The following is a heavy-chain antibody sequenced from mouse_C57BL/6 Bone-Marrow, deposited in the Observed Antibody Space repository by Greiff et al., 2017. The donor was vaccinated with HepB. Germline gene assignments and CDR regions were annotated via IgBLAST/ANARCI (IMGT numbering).Heavy chain of an antibody. V-gene: IGHV5-15*01. D-gene: IGHD1-1*01. CDR3: ARIYTETTVVARAMDY. J-gene: IGHJ4*01. CDR1: GFTFSDYG. CDR2: ISNLAYSI. Sequence: EVQLVESGGGLVQPGGSLKLSCAASGFTFSDYGMAWVRQAPRKGPEWVAFISNLAYSIYYADTVTGRFTISRENAKNTLYLEMSSLRSEDTAMYYCARIYTETTVVARAMDYWGQGTSVTVSS.